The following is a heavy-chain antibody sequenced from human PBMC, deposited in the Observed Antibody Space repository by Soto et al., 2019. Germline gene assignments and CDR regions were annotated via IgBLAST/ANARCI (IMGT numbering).Heavy chain of an antibody. J-gene: IGHJ3*02. CDR3: ARDSGGGGAFDI. Sequence: QVQLQESGPGLVKPSQTLSLTCTVSGGSISSGDYYWSWIRKPPGKGLEWIGYIYYRGSTSSYPFLMSRVTISIDTPKNQFSLKLSSVTAADTAVYYCARDSGGGGAFDIWCQGTMVTASS. D-gene: IGHD3-16*01. V-gene: IGHV4-30-4*01. CDR2: IYYRGST. CDR1: GGSISSGDYY.